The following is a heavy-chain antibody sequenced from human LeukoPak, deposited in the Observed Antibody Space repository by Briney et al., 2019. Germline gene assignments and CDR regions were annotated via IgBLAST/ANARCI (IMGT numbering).Heavy chain of an antibody. CDR3: ARINYDTSGYNLDY. Sequence: SETLSLTCTVSGGSINRYYWSWIRQPPGEGLEWIGYIYYRGTTTYNPSLKSRVTISVDTSKSLFSLKLTSVTAADTAAYYCARINYDTSGYNLDYWGQGTLVTVSS. V-gene: IGHV4-59*01. CDR2: IYYRGTT. CDR1: GGSINRYY. J-gene: IGHJ4*02. D-gene: IGHD3-22*01.